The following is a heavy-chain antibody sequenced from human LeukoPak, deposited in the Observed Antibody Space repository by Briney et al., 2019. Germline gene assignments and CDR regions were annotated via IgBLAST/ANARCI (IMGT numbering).Heavy chain of an antibody. D-gene: IGHD3-3*01. CDR3: AKEEWLGKMNYFDS. CDR2: ISYDGSNK. CDR1: GFTFSSYA. V-gene: IGHV3-30-3*02. J-gene: IGHJ4*02. Sequence: TGGSLRLSCAASGFTFSSYAMHWVRQAPGKGLEWVAVISYDGSNKYYADSVKGRLTISRDNSENTLYLQMNSLRAEDTAVYYCAKEEWLGKMNYFDSWGQGILVTVSS.